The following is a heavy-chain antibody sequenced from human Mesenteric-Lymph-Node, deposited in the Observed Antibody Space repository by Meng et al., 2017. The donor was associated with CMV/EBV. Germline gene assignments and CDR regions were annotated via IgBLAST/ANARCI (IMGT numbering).Heavy chain of an antibody. CDR2: IWYDGSNK. CDR3: ARMEYSSSSVFDY. Sequence: GESLKISCAASGFTFSSYSMNWVRQAPEKGLEWVAVIWYDGSNKYYADSVKGRFTISRDNSKNTLYLQMNSLRAEDTAVYYCARMEYSSSSVFDYWGQGTLVTVSS. J-gene: IGHJ4*02. D-gene: IGHD6-6*01. V-gene: IGHV3-33*08. CDR1: GFTFSSYS.